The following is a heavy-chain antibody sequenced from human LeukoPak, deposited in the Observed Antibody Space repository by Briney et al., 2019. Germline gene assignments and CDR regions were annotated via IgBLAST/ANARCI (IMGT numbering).Heavy chain of an antibody. Sequence: PGGSLRLSCAASGFTFSSYSMNWVRQPPGKGLEWVSSISSSSSYIYYADSVNGRFTISRDNAKNSLYLQMNSPSAEHTAVYYCARLGSSSWDYYYYYMDVWGKGTTVTVSS. CDR2: ISSSSSYI. D-gene: IGHD6-13*01. V-gene: IGHV3-21*01. J-gene: IGHJ6*03. CDR1: GFTFSSYS. CDR3: ARLGSSSWDYYYYYMDV.